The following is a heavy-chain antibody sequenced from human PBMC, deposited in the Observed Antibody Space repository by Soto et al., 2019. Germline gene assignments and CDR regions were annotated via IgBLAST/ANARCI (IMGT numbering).Heavy chain of an antibody. CDR1: GGSISSTSYY. J-gene: IGHJ3*02. D-gene: IGHD2-15*01. CDR3: ARLEYCSGGSCLYGVGAFDI. Sequence: PSETLSLTCTVSGGSISSTSYYWGWIRQPPGKGLEWIGSIYYSGSTYYNPSLKSRVTISVDTSKNQFSLKLSSVTAADTTVYYCARLEYCSGGSCLYGVGAFDIWGQGTMVTVSS. V-gene: IGHV4-39*01. CDR2: IYYSGST.